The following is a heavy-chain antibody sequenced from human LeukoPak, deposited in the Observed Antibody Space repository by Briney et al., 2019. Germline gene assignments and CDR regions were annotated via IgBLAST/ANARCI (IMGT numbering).Heavy chain of an antibody. D-gene: IGHD3-16*01. Sequence: PGGSLRLSCAASGFTVSSNYMGWVRQAPGKGLEWGSVIFGGGSTYYADSVKGRFTISRDNSKNTLYLQMNSLRAEDTAVYYCARDVAAPGGVYFDYWGQGTLVTVSS. J-gene: IGHJ4*02. CDR2: IFGGGST. V-gene: IGHV3-66*01. CDR1: GFTVSSNY. CDR3: ARDVAAPGGVYFDY.